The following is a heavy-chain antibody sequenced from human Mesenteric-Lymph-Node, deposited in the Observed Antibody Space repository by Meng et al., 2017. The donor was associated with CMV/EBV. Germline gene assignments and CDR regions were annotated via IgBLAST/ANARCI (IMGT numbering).Heavy chain of an antibody. Sequence: RLSCAASGLTFSSHWMNWVRQAPGKGLVWVSRIDSDRSSTTYADSVKGRFTISRDNAKNTLYLQMNSLRVEDTAVYYCAPFYTPGDYWGQGTLVTVSS. CDR3: APFYTPGDY. CDR2: IDSDRSST. V-gene: IGHV3-74*01. J-gene: IGHJ4*02. CDR1: GLTFSSHW.